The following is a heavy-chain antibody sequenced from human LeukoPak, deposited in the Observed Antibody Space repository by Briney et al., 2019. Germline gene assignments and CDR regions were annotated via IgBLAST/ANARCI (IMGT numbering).Heavy chain of an antibody. CDR2: ISSSGSTI. CDR1: GFTFSSYE. V-gene: IGHV3-48*03. D-gene: IGHD5-12*01. CDR3: ARMSWLLDY. Sequence: GGSLRPSCAASGFTFSSYEMNWVRQAPGKGLEWVSYISSSGSTIYYADSVKGRFTISRDNAKNSLYLQMNSLRAEDTAVYYCARMSWLLDYWGQGTLVTVSS. J-gene: IGHJ4*02.